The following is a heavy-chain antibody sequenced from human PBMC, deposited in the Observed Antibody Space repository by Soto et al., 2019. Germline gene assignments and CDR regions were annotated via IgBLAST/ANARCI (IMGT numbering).Heavy chain of an antibody. CDR1: GFTDDTHY. Sequence: AGSMTLSCVASGFTDDTHYMAWVRQAAGKGLEWLLVIYSGGRTYYADSVKSRFTVSRDNSKNTLYLQMNSLTTEDTAVYYFSRVDYSGPSRRNTGYWGQGTLVTVSS. J-gene: IGHJ4*03. CDR3: SRVDYSGPSRRNTGY. CDR2: IYSGGRT. V-gene: IGHV3-53*01. D-gene: IGHD4-4*01.